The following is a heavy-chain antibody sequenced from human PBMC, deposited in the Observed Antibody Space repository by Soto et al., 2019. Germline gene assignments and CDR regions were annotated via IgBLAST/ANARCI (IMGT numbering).Heavy chain of an antibody. CDR1: GYSFTSYW. Sequence: GESLKICCKGSGYSFTSYWIGWVRQMPGKGLEWMGIIYLGDSDTRYSPTFQGQVTISADKSISTAYLQWSSLKASDTAMYYCARFQLPAPSDAFDIWGQGTMVTVSS. V-gene: IGHV5-51*01. CDR3: ARFQLPAPSDAFDI. J-gene: IGHJ3*02. CDR2: IYLGDSDT. D-gene: IGHD2-2*01.